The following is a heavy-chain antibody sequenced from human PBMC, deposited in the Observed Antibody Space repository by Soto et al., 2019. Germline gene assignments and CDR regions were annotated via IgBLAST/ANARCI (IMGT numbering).Heavy chain of an antibody. D-gene: IGHD2-2*01. V-gene: IGHV3-30*18. CDR3: VKVGLAGRCSRASCYASYFDY. J-gene: IGHJ4*02. Sequence: QVQLVESGGGVVQPGRALRHSCAATGFTFGTYAMHWVRQAPGKGLEWVAVISYDGTTKYSADSMKGRFTISRDNSRNTRYLQMNSLRAEDTAVYYCVKVGLAGRCSRASCYASYFDYWGQGALVTVSS. CDR1: GFTFGTYA. CDR2: ISYDGTTK.